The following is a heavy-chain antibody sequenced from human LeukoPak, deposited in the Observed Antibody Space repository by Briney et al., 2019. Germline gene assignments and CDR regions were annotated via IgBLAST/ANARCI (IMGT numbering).Heavy chain of an antibody. Sequence: SETLSLTCAVYGGSFSGYYWSWIRQPPGKGLEWIGEINHSGSTNYNPSLKSRVTISVDTSKNQFSLKLSSVTAADTAVYYCARDSPTTPHHYGSGSKYGIWGQGTMVTVSS. J-gene: IGHJ3*02. V-gene: IGHV4-34*01. CDR2: INHSGST. CDR1: GGSFSGYY. CDR3: ARDSPTTPHHYGSGSKYGI. D-gene: IGHD3-10*01.